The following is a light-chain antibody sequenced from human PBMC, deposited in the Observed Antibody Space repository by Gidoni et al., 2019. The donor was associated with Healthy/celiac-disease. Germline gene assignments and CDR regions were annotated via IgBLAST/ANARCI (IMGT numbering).Light chain of an antibody. CDR2: GKT. CDR3: NSRDSSGNHHVV. Sequence: SSELPQDPAVSVALGQTVRITCQGDSLRSYYASWYQQKPGQAPVLVIYGKTNRPSGIPDRFSGSSSGNTASLTITGAQAEDEADDYCNSRDSSGNHHVVFGGGTKLTVL. J-gene: IGLJ2*01. CDR1: SLRSYY. V-gene: IGLV3-19*01.